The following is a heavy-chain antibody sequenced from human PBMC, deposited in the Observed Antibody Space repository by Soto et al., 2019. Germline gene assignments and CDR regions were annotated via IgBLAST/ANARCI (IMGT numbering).Heavy chain of an antibody. J-gene: IGHJ6*02. CDR2: ISAYNGNT. CDR1: GYTFTSYG. V-gene: IGHV1-18*01. Sequence: QVQLVQSGAEVKKPGASVKVSCKASGYTFTSYGISWVRQAPGQGLEWMGWISAYNGNTNYAQKLQGRVTMTTDTSTSTAYMELRILRSDDTAVYYCARDAIFRNLNYGMDVWGQGTTVTVSS. D-gene: IGHD3-9*01. CDR3: ARDAIFRNLNYGMDV.